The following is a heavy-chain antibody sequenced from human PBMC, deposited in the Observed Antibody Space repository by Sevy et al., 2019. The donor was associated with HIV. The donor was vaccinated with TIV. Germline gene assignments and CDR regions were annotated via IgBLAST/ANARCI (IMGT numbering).Heavy chain of an antibody. CDR3: ARDGAYSSSPHSFDY. D-gene: IGHD6-6*01. V-gene: IGHV1-2*06. CDR2: INPNSGGT. J-gene: IGHJ4*02. CDR1: GYTFTGYY. Sequence: APVKVSCKASGYTFTGYYMHWVRQAPGQGLEWMGRINPNSGGTNYTQKFQGRVTMTRDTSISTAYMELSRLRSDDSAVYYCARDGAYSSSPHSFDYWGQGTQVTVSS.